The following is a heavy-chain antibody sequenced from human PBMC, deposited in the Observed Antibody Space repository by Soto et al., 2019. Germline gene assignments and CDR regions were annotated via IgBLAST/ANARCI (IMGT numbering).Heavy chain of an antibody. V-gene: IGHV1-69*13. CDR3: ARDRKHSSSSGRPVDYYYYGMDL. Sequence: SVKVSCEASGGTFSSYAISWVRQAPGQGLEWMGGIIPIFGTANYAQKFQGRVTITADESTSTAYMELSSLRSEDTAVYYCARDRKHSSSSGRPVDYYYYGMDLLGQGTTVTVSS. CDR2: IIPIFGTA. CDR1: GGTFSSYA. D-gene: IGHD6-13*01. J-gene: IGHJ6*02.